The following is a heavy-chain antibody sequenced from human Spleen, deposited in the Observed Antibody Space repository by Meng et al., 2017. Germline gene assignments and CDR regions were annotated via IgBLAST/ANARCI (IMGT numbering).Heavy chain of an antibody. D-gene: IGHD2-2*02. V-gene: IGHV4-34*01. CDR1: GGSFSGYY. J-gene: IGHJ6*02. Sequence: SETLSLTCAVYGGSFSGYYWSWIRQPPGKGLEWIGEINHSGSTNYNPSLKSRVTISVDTSKNQFSLKLSSVNAADTAVYHCARGAGLCRKTNCDTPGDYYHGMDVWGQGTTVTVSS. CDR2: INHSGST. CDR3: ARGAGLCRKTNCDTPGDYYHGMDV.